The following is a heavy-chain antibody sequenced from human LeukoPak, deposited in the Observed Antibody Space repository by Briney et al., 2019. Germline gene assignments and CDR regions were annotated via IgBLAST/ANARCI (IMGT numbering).Heavy chain of an antibody. CDR3: ASHVVTTWGDYFDY. V-gene: IGHV4-59*08. J-gene: IGHJ4*02. CDR1: GGSISRYY. D-gene: IGHD4-23*01. Sequence: PSETLSLTCTVSGGSISRYYWSWIRQPPGKGLEWIGYIYYSGSTNYNPSLKSRVTISVDTSKNHFSLSLSSVTAADTAVYYCASHVVTTWGDYFDYWGQGTLVTVSS. CDR2: IYYSGST.